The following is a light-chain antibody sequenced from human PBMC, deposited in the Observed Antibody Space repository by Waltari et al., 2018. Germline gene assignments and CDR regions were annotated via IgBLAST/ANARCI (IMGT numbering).Light chain of an antibody. CDR1: QSISSSY. V-gene: IGKV3-20*01. Sequence: ESVLTQSPGTLSLSPGERATLSCRASQSISSSYLAWYQQKPGLAPRLLIYGESNRATGIPDRFSGRGSGTDFTLTISRLEPEDFAVYYCQQFGGSPPLFTFGQGTKLEIK. CDR2: GES. CDR3: QQFGGSPPLFT. J-gene: IGKJ2*01.